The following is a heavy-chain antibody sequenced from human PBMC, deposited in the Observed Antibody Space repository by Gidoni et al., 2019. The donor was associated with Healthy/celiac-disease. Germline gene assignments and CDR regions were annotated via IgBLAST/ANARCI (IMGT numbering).Heavy chain of an antibody. CDR1: GFTCDDYG. J-gene: IGHJ4*02. V-gene: IGHV3-20*04. D-gene: IGHD3-22*01. CDR2: INWNGGST. Sequence: EVQLVESGGGVVRPGGSLRLSCAASGFTCDDYGMSWVRQAPGKGLGWVSGINWNGGSTGYADSVKGRFTISRDNAKNSLYLQMNSLRAEDTALYYCARSHKPYYYDSSGYYYDYWGQGTLVTVSS. CDR3: ARSHKPYYYDSSGYYYDY.